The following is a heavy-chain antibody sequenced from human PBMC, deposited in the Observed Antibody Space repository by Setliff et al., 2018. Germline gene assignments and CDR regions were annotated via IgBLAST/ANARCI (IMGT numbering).Heavy chain of an antibody. CDR2: MNPNSGNT. D-gene: IGHD3-9*01. Sequence: AASVKVSCKASGYTFTSYDINWVRQATGQGLEWMGWMNPNSGNTGYAQKFQGRVTMPRNTSISTAYMELSSLRSEDTAVYYCARTFRPSSLLYYNILTGYLTGEPLDYWGQGTLVTVSS. V-gene: IGHV1-8*02. CDR3: ARTFRPSSLLYYNILTGYLTGEPLDY. CDR1: GYTFTSYD. J-gene: IGHJ4*02.